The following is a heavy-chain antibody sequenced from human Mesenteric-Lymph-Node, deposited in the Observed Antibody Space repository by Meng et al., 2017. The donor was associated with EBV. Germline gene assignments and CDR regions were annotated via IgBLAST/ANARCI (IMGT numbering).Heavy chain of an antibody. CDR1: GVTLSDYY. V-gene: IGHV3-11*01. D-gene: IGHD6-19*01. CDR3: ARERGWGFDY. J-gene: IGHJ4*02. Sequence: QVELVASGVGLGKPGGSLRASWEASGVTLSDYYVTWIRQAPGKGLEWVSYISSSGAGTYYADSVRGRFSISRDNAKNSLYLEMNSLRVEDTAVYYCARERGWGFDYWGQGTLVTVSS. CDR2: ISSSGAGT.